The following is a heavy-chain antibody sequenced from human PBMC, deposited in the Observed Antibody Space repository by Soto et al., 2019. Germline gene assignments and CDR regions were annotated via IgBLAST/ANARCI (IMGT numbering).Heavy chain of an antibody. D-gene: IGHD6-19*01. Sequence: SETLSLTCTVSGGSISSSSYYWGWIRQPPGKGLEWIGSIYYSGSTYYNPSLKSRVTISVDTSKNQFSLKLSSVTAADTAVYYCARLLTVAGTEGYYFDYWGQGTLVTVSS. J-gene: IGHJ4*02. CDR3: ARLLTVAGTEGYYFDY. V-gene: IGHV4-39*01. CDR1: GGSISSSSYY. CDR2: IYYSGST.